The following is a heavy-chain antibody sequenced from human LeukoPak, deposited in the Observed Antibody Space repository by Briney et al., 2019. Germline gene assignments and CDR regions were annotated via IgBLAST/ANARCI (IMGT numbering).Heavy chain of an antibody. V-gene: IGHV5-10-1*01. Sequence: GGSLKISGKGSGYRFTSYWITWVRQLPGKGLEWMGRIDPSDSYTSYSPSFQGHVTISADKSISTAYLQWSSLKASDTAMYYCARHSYGSGNPTFDYWGQGTLVTVSS. CDR3: ARHSYGSGNPTFDY. J-gene: IGHJ4*02. D-gene: IGHD3-10*01. CDR2: IDPSDSYT. CDR1: GYRFTSYW.